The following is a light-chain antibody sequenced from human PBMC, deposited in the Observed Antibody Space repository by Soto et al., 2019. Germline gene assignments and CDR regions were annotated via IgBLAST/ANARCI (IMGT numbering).Light chain of an antibody. Sequence: EIVLTQSPVTLSVSPGERATLSCRASQSISTTLVWYQQKPGQAPRLIIYGASTRATGVTARFSGSGSGTEFTLTISSLQSEDFAVYYCQQYNSWVAFGGGTKVEIK. J-gene: IGKJ4*01. V-gene: IGKV3-15*01. CDR1: QSISTT. CDR2: GAS. CDR3: QQYNSWVA.